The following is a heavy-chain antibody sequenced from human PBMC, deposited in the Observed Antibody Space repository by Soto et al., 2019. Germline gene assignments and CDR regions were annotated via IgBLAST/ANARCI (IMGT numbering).Heavy chain of an antibody. CDR2: IYYSGST. V-gene: IGHV4-39*01. Sequence: QLQLQESGPGLVKPSETLSLTCTVSGGSISSSSYYWGWIRQPPGKGLEWIGSIYYSGSTYYNPSLKTRVTLSVDTSKNQFSLKLRSVTAADTAVYYCARRWYVDYWGQGTLVTVSS. J-gene: IGHJ4*02. CDR1: GGSISSSSYY. D-gene: IGHD6-13*01. CDR3: ARRWYVDY.